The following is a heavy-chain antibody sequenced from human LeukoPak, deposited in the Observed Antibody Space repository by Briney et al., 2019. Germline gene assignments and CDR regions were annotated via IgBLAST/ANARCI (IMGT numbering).Heavy chain of an antibody. V-gene: IGHV1-18*01. Sequence: GASVKVSCKASGYTFTSYGISWVRQAPGQGLEWMGWISAYNGNTNYAQKLQGRVTMTTDTSTSTAYMELRSLRSDDTAVYYCARWFRKTLVVVAAYHDAFDIWGQGTMVTVSS. D-gene: IGHD2-15*01. J-gene: IGHJ3*02. CDR2: ISAYNGNT. CDR1: GYTFTSYG. CDR3: ARWFRKTLVVVAAYHDAFDI.